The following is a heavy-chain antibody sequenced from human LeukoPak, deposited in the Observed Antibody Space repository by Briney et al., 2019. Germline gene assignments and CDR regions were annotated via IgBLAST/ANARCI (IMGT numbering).Heavy chain of an antibody. CDR3: ARSYSSGWYYFDY. Sequence: PGRSLRLSCAASGFTFSSYAMHWVRQTPGKGLEWVAVISYDGSNKYYADSVKGRLTISRDNSKNTLYLQMNSLRAEDTAVYYCARSYSSGWYYFDYWGQGTLVTVSS. V-gene: IGHV3-30*04. CDR1: GFTFSSYA. J-gene: IGHJ4*02. D-gene: IGHD6-19*01. CDR2: ISYDGSNK.